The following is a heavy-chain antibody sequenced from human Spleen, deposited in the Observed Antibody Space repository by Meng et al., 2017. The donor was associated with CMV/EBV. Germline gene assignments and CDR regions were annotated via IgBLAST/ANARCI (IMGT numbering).Heavy chain of an antibody. CDR2: INYSGST. J-gene: IGHJ4*02. V-gene: IGHV4-61*08. CDR1: GGSVSSSGYY. D-gene: IGHD4-11*01. Sequence: GGSVSSSGYYWSWIRQPPGKGLEWIGYINYSGSTNYNPSLKSRVTISADTSKNQFSLRLSSVTAADTAVYYCARTEMTTVTTSIDYWGQGTLVTVSS. CDR3: ARTEMTTVTTSIDY.